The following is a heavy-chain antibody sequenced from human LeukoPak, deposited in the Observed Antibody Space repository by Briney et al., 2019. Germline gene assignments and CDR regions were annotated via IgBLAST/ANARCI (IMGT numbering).Heavy chain of an antibody. J-gene: IGHJ4*02. CDR1: GYTFTSYY. D-gene: IGHD1-26*01. V-gene: IGHV1-46*01. CDR2: INPSGGST. Sequence: ASVKVSCKASGYTFTSYYMHGVRQAPGQGLEWMGIINPSGGSTSYAQKFQGRVTMTRDTSTSTVYMQLSSLRSEDTAVYYCARSELQFDYFDYWGQGTLVTVSS. CDR3: ARSELQFDYFDY.